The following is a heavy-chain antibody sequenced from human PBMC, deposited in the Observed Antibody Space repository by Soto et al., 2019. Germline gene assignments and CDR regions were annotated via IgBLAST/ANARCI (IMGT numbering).Heavy chain of an antibody. D-gene: IGHD3-10*01. CDR1: GGSISSGGYS. Sequence: SEPLSHTCAVSGGSISSGGYSCSWIRQPPGKGLEWIGYIYHSGSTYYNPSLKSRVTISVDRSKNQFSLKLSSVTAADTAVYYCARENNVLPGGYFDYWGQGTLVTVSS. CDR3: ARENNVLPGGYFDY. V-gene: IGHV4-30-2*01. CDR2: IYHSGST. J-gene: IGHJ4*02.